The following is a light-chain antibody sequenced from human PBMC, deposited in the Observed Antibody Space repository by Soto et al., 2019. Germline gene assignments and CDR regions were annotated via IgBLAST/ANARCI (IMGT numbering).Light chain of an antibody. CDR1: QDITNY. CDR3: QKYNSALT. V-gene: IGKV1-27*01. CDR2: SAS. J-gene: IGKJ5*01. Sequence: DIQMTQSPSSLSASVGDRITITCRARQDITNYLAWYQQKPGKVPKLLIYSASTLPSGVPSRFSGSGSGTDFTLTISSLQPEDVATYFCQKYNSALTFGQGTRLEIK.